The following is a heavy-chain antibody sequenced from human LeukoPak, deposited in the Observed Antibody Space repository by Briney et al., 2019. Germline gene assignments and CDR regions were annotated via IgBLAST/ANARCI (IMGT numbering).Heavy chain of an antibody. CDR3: ARDHIVATISPVT. Sequence: SETLSLTCAVSGGSISSGGYSWSWIRQPPGKGLEWIGYIYHSGSTYYNPSLKSRVTISVDRSKNQFSLKLSSVTAADTAVYYCARDHIVATISPVTWGQGTLVTVSS. J-gene: IGHJ4*02. CDR2: IYHSGST. CDR1: GGSISSGGYS. D-gene: IGHD5-12*01. V-gene: IGHV4-30-2*01.